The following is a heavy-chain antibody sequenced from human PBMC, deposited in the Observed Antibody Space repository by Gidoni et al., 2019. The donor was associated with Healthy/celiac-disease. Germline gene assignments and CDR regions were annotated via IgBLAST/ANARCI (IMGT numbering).Heavy chain of an antibody. Sequence: QVQLVESGGGVVQPGGSLRLSCAASGFTFSSYGMHWVRQAPGKGLEWVAFIRYDGSNKYYADSVKGRFTISRDNSKNTLYLQMNSLRAEDTAVYYCAKGLQWELLSGNAEYFQHWGQGTLVTVSS. V-gene: IGHV3-30*02. D-gene: IGHD1-26*01. CDR1: GFTFSSYG. J-gene: IGHJ1*01. CDR3: AKGLQWELLSGNAEYFQH. CDR2: IRYDGSNK.